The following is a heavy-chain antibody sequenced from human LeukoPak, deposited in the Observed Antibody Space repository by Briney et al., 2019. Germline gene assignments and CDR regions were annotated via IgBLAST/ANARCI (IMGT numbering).Heavy chain of an antibody. J-gene: IGHJ4*02. CDR3: AKLPDFWSGYHAGLLDY. CDR2: ISGSGGST. V-gene: IGHV3-23*01. Sequence: GGSLRLSCAASGFTFSSYAMSWVRQAPGKGLEWVSAISGSGGSTYYADSVKGRFTISRDNSKNTLYLQTNSLRAEDTAVYYCAKLPDFWSGYHAGLLDYWGQGTLVTVSS. CDR1: GFTFSSYA. D-gene: IGHD3-3*01.